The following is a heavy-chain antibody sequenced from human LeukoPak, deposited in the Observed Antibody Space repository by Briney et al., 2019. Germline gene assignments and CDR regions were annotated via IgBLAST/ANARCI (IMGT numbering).Heavy chain of an antibody. V-gene: IGHV3-48*03. Sequence: GGSLRLSCAASGFTFSSYEMNWVRQAPGKGLEWVSYISSSGSTIYYADSVKGRFTISRDNAKNSLYLQMNSLRAEDTAVYYCARDHSSASYTYYYYYMDVWGKGTTVTVSS. CDR2: ISSSGSTI. D-gene: IGHD1-26*01. J-gene: IGHJ6*03. CDR1: GFTFSSYE. CDR3: ARDHSSASYTYYYYYMDV.